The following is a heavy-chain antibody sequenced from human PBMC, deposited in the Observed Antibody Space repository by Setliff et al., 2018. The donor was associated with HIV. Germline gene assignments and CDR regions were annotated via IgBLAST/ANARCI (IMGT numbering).Heavy chain of an antibody. J-gene: IGHJ6*03. V-gene: IGHV4-31*02. Sequence: LSLTCTVSGGSISGGGYYWSWIRQHPGKGLDWIGNIYYIGNTDYNPSLKSRVTIPIDTSKNQFSLKLSSVTAADTAVYYCAKQYCGGDCYSDSYYYMDVWGTGTTVTVSS. CDR1: GGSISGGGYY. CDR2: IYYIGNT. D-gene: IGHD2-21*01. CDR3: AKQYCGGDCYSDSYYYMDV.